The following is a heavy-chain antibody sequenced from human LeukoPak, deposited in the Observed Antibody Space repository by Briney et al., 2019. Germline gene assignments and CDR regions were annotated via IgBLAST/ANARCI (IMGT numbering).Heavy chain of an antibody. D-gene: IGHD1-26*01. Sequence: SQTLSLTCTVSGGSISSGGYYWSWIRQHPGKGLEWIGYIYYSGSTYYNPSLKSRVTISVDTSKNQFSLKLSSVTAADTAVYYCARIKIVGATQPMMLLRLAFDIWGQGTMVTVSS. CDR1: GGSISSGGYY. CDR3: ARIKIVGATQPMMLLRLAFDI. V-gene: IGHV4-31*03. J-gene: IGHJ3*02. CDR2: IYYSGST.